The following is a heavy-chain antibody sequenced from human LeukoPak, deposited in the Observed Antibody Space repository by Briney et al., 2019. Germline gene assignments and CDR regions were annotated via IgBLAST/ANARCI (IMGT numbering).Heavy chain of an antibody. Sequence: SVKVSCKASGGTFSSYAISWVRQAPGQGLEWMGGIIPIFGTANYAQKFQGRVTITADESTSTAYMELSSLRSEDTAVYYCARAEEMATINDAFDIWGQGTMVTVSS. CDR3: ARAEEMATINDAFDI. D-gene: IGHD5-24*01. V-gene: IGHV1-69*13. CDR2: IIPIFGTA. CDR1: GGTFSSYA. J-gene: IGHJ3*02.